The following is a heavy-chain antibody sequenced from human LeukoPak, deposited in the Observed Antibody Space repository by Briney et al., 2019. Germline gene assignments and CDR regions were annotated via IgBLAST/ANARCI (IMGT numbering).Heavy chain of an antibody. V-gene: IGHV4-39*01. Sequence: PSETLSLTCTVSGGSISGSSYYWAWIRQPPGKGLEWIGSGFYSGSAYYNPSLKSRVTISVDTSKNRFSLNLSSVTAADTAVYYCARLRGAMTPVTSDFDYWDQGTLVTASS. CDR2: GFYSGSA. CDR1: GGSISGSSYY. CDR3: ARLRGAMTPVTSDFDY. J-gene: IGHJ4*02. D-gene: IGHD4-17*01.